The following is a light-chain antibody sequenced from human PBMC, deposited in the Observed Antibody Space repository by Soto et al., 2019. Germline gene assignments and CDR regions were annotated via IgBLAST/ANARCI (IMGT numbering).Light chain of an antibody. CDR3: QQYSSSPPEFT. V-gene: IGKV3-20*01. Sequence: EIVLTQSPGTLSLSPGERATLSCRASQSISSSYLAWYQQRPGQAPRLLIFGASYRATGIPDRFSGSRSGTDFTLTISRLEPEDFAVYYCQQYSSSPPEFTFGPGTRVDSK. J-gene: IGKJ3*01. CDR2: GAS. CDR1: QSISSSY.